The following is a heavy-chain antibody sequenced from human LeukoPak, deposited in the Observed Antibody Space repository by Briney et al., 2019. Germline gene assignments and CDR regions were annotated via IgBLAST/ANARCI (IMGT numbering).Heavy chain of an antibody. CDR3: ARAGSSGVWDAFDI. J-gene: IGHJ3*02. CDR2: IYHSGST. V-gene: IGHV4-30-2*01. Sequence: SQTLSLTCAVSGGSISSGGYSWSWIRQPPGKGLEWIGYIYHSGSTYYNPSLKSRVTISVDRPKNQFSLKLSSVTAADTAVYYCARAGSSGVWDAFDIWGQGTMVTVSS. CDR1: GGSISSGGYS. D-gene: IGHD2-8*01.